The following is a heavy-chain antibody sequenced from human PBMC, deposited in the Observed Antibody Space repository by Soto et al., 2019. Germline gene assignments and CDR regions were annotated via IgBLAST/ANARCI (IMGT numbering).Heavy chain of an antibody. Sequence: QVQLVESGGGVVQPGRSLRLSCAASGFTFINFGMHWVGQAPGKGREWVAAISADGSDKYFSGSVKGRFTISRDNSKNTLFLQMNSLRVEDTAVYYCVKGSDVARQELDYWGQGTLVTVSS. CDR1: GFTFINFG. V-gene: IGHV3-30*18. J-gene: IGHJ4*02. CDR2: ISADGSDK. D-gene: IGHD3-3*01. CDR3: VKGSDVARQELDY.